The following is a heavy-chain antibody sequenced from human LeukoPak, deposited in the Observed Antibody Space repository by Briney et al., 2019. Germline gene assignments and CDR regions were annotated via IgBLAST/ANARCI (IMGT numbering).Heavy chain of an antibody. CDR1: GFTFSDYW. J-gene: IGHJ4*02. Sequence: GGSLRLSCAASGFTFSDYWIHWVRQAPGKGLVWVAVISYDGSNKYYADSVKGRFTISRDNSKNTLYLQMNSLRAEDTAVYYCTRDVLLHPGDDYWGQGTLVTVSS. CDR2: ISYDGSNK. D-gene: IGHD3-3*01. CDR3: TRDVLLHPGDDY. V-gene: IGHV3-30*03.